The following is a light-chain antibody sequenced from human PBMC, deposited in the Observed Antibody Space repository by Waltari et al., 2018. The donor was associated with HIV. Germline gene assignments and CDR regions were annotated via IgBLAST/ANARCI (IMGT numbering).Light chain of an antibody. V-gene: IGKV3-20*01. CDR3: QQYGSSPRT. CDR2: GAS. J-gene: IGKJ1*01. Sequence: EIVLTHSPGTLSLSPGEGANLSCRARQTVSCVSLAWYQLKPRQAPRLLIYGASSRATSIPDRFSGTGSGTDFTLTISRLKPEDFAVYYCQQYGSSPRTFGQGTKVEIK. CDR1: QTVSCVS.